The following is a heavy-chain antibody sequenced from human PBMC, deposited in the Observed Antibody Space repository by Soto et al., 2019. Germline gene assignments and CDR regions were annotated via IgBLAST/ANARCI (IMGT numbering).Heavy chain of an antibody. CDR1: GYTFTHYY. V-gene: IGHV1-46*01. D-gene: IGHD6-13*01. J-gene: IGHJ4*02. CDR2: INPASGST. Sequence: QVQLVQSGAEVKKPGASVKLSCRTSGYTFTHYYIHWVRQAPGQGLEWLAIINPASGSTNYAQDFQGRVTLTMDTSTTTVYMELSGLRDEDTAIFYCARDLAAGDYWGQGTLVTGSS. CDR3: ARDLAAGDY.